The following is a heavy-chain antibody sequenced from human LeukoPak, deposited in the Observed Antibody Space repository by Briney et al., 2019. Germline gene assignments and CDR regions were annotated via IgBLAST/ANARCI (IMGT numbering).Heavy chain of an antibody. V-gene: IGHV3-74*01. Sequence: PGGSLRLSCAASGFTFSSYWMHWVRQAPGKGLVWVSRINSDGSSTSYADSVKGRFTISRDNAKNTLYLQMNSLRAEDTAVYYCERDPVWLLYRYLDYWGQGTLVTVSS. CDR3: ERDPVWLLYRYLDY. CDR1: GFTFSSYW. J-gene: IGHJ4*02. CDR2: INSDGSST. D-gene: IGHD3-3*01.